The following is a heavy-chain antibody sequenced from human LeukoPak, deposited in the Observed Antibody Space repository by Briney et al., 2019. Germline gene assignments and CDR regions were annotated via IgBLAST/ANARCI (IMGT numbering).Heavy chain of an antibody. CDR3: ARLDYYDSSGYYDY. D-gene: IGHD3-22*01. CDR2: IYYSGST. J-gene: IGHJ4*02. CDR1: GGSISSSSYY. Sequence: SETLSLTCTVSGGSISSSSYYWGWIRQPPGKGLEWIGSIYYSGSTYYNPSLKSRVTISVNTSKNQFSLKLSSVTAADTAVYYCARLDYYDSSGYYDYWGQGTLVTVSS. V-gene: IGHV4-39*01.